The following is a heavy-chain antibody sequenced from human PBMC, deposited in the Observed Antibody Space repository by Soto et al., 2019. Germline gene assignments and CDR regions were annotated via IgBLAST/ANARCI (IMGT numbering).Heavy chain of an antibody. CDR2: IYYSGST. CDR3: ARDAGGPFDN. J-gene: IGHJ4*02. V-gene: IGHV4-59*11. D-gene: IGHD2-15*01. CDR1: GGSISLHY. Sequence: SETLSLTCTVSGGSISLHYWSWIRQPPGKGLEWIGYIYYSGSTTYNPPLKSRVTISADTSKNQFSLKLTSVTAADTAVYYCARDAGGPFDNWGQGTLVTVSS.